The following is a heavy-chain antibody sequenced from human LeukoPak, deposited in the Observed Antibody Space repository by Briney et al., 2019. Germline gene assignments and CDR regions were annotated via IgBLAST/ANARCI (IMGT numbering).Heavy chain of an antibody. CDR2: VYYDGTS. J-gene: IGHJ4*02. Sequence: SETLFLTCTVSGGSINSHSYYWGWIRQPPGKGLEWIGSVYYDGTSYSNPSLKSRAAVFVDTSRDQFSLDLSFVTAADTALYYCVRHISTNTGYFDSCGPGILVSVSS. D-gene: IGHD5-24*01. CDR1: GGSINSHSYY. CDR3: VRHISTNTGYFDS. V-gene: IGHV4-39*01.